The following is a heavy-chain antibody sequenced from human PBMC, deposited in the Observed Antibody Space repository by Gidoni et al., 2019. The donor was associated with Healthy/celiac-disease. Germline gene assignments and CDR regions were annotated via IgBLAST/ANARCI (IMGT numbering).Heavy chain of an antibody. V-gene: IGHV3-23*01. Sequence: EVPLLESGGGLVQPGGSLRLSCAASGFTFSSYAMSWVRQAPGKGLEWVSASSGSGGSTYYADSVKGRFTISRDNSKNTLYLQMNSLRAEDTAVYYCAKHDWGSSNFDYWGQGTLVTVSS. D-gene: IGHD7-27*01. J-gene: IGHJ4*02. CDR1: GFTFSSYA. CDR2: SSGSGGST. CDR3: AKHDWGSSNFDY.